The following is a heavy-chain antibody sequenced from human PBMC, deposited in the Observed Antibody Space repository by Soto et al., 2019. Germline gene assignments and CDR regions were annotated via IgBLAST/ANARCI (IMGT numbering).Heavy chain of an antibody. CDR3: ARGVGLPGHIMITFGGVMLDY. Sequence: PGGSLRLSCAASGLPFSSYWMSLVRPAPGKGLEWVANIKQDGSEKYYVDSVKGRFTISRDNAKNSLYLQMNSLRAEDTAVYYCARGVGLPGHIMITFGGVMLDYWGQGTLVTVSS. CDR1: GLPFSSYW. V-gene: IGHV3-7*01. D-gene: IGHD3-16*01. J-gene: IGHJ4*02. CDR2: IKQDGSEK.